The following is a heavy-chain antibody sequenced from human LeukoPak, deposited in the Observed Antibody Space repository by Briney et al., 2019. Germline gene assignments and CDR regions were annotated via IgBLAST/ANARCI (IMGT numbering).Heavy chain of an antibody. V-gene: IGHV4-34*01. CDR1: GGSFSGYY. J-gene: IGHJ3*02. Sequence: PSETLSLTCAVYGGSFSGYYWSWIRQPPGKGLEWIGEINHSGSTNYNPSLKSRVTISVDTSKNQFSLKLSSVTAADTAAYYCARRGFGRNRAFDIWGQGTMVTVSS. D-gene: IGHD1-14*01. CDR3: ARRGFGRNRAFDI. CDR2: INHSGST.